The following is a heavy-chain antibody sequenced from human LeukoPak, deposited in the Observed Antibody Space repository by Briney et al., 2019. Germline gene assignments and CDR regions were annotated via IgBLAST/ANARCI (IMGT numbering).Heavy chain of an antibody. D-gene: IGHD2-2*01. Sequence: GESLRLSCEASEFTFDRYWMTWVRQAPGKGLEWVANIKEDGSEENYADSVKGRFTISRDNAREILYLRMSSLRAEDTAVYYCARECYCSSTSCYCPYYYYYGMDVWGQGTTVTVSS. V-gene: IGHV3-7*01. CDR2: IKEDGSEE. CDR1: EFTFDRYW. J-gene: IGHJ6*02. CDR3: ARECYCSSTSCYCPYYYYYGMDV.